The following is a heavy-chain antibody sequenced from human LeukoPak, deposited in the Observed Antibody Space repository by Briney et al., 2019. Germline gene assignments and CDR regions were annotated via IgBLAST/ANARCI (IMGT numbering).Heavy chain of an antibody. J-gene: IGHJ4*02. Sequence: PGGSLRLSCAASGFTFSTYWMGWVRQAPGKGLEWVANIKQDGSAKYYVDSVKGRFTISRDNAENSLYLQMNSLRAEDSAVYYCASVDCSSSSCCSLGFDYWGQGTQVTVSS. CDR2: IKQDGSAK. CDR3: ASVDCSSSSCCSLGFDY. V-gene: IGHV3-7*01. CDR1: GFTFSTYW. D-gene: IGHD2-2*01.